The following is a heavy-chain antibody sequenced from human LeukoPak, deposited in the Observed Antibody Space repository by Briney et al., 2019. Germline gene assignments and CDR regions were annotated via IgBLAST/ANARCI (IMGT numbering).Heavy chain of an antibody. CDR1: GGSISSSSYY. J-gene: IGHJ4*02. V-gene: IGHV4-39*01. CDR2: IYYSGST. D-gene: IGHD3-10*01. CDR3: ASDGGSGSYCLFD. Sequence: KTSETLSLTCTVSGGSISSSSYYWGWIRQPPGKGLEWIGSIYYSGSTYYNPSLKSRVTISVDTSKNQFSLKVSSVTAADTAVYYCASDGGSGSYCLFDWGQGTLVTVSS.